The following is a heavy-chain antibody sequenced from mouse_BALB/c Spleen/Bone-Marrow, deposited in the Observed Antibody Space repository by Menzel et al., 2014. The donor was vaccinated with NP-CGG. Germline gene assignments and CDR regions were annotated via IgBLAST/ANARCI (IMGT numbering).Heavy chain of an antibody. CDR2: INPGSGGT. CDR1: GYAFTNYL. J-gene: IGHJ4*01. CDR3: ARQLGPPYAMDY. Sequence: QVQLKESGAELVRPGTSVKVSCKASGYAFTNYLIEWVKQRPGQGLEWIGVINPGSGGTNYNEKFKGKATLTADKSSSTAYMQLSSLTSDDSAVYFCARQLGPPYAMDYWGQGTSVTDSS. V-gene: IGHV1-54*01. D-gene: IGHD3-1*01.